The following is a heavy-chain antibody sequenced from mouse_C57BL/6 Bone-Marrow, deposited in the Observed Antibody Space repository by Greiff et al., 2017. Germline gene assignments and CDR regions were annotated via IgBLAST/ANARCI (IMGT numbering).Heavy chain of an antibody. D-gene: IGHD1-1*01. J-gene: IGHJ1*03. CDR3: ARKDTPVVAQNWYFDV. CDR2: INPNYGTT. V-gene: IGHV1-39*01. Sequence: EVQLVESGPELVKPGASVKISCKASGYSFTDYNMNWVKQSNGKSLEWIGVINPNYGTTSYNQKFKGQATLTVDQSSSTAYMQLNSLTSEDSAVYYCARKDTPVVAQNWYFDVWGTGTTVTVSS. CDR1: GYSFTDYN.